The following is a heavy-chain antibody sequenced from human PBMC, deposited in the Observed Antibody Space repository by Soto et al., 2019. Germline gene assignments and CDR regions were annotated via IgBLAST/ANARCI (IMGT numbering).Heavy chain of an antibody. J-gene: IGHJ5*02. D-gene: IGHD6-6*01. CDR1: GGTFSSYA. Sequence: ASVKVSCKASGGTFSSYAINWVRQATGQGLEWMGWISAYNGNTNYAQKLQGRVTMTTDTSTSTAYMELRSLRSDDTAVYYCARMVSSSPRYNWFDPWGQGTLVTVSS. CDR2: ISAYNGNT. CDR3: ARMVSSSPRYNWFDP. V-gene: IGHV1-18*01.